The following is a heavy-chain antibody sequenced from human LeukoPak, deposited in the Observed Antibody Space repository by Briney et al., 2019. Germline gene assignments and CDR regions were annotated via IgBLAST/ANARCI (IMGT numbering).Heavy chain of an antibody. V-gene: IGHV4-59*01. J-gene: IGHJ4*02. CDR1: GDSMNYYY. D-gene: IGHD1-1*01. CDR2: VYNSGST. Sequence: SETLSFTCTVSGDSMNYYYWTWIRQPPGKGLEWIGYVYNSGSTKYNPSLKSRVTISLGTSKTQFSLRLSSVTAADTAVYYCARGLKVDTTVSDTILDYWGQGTLVTVSS. CDR3: ARGLKVDTTVSDTILDY.